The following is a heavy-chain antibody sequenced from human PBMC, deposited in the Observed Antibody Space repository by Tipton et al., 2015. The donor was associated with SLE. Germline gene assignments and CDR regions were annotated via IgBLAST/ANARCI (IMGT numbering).Heavy chain of an antibody. D-gene: IGHD5-18*01. CDR1: GGSVSSGSYY. J-gene: IGHJ6*03. V-gene: IGHV4-61*01. CDR2: IYYSGST. CDR3: ARDGAGYSYGYYYYYYMDV. Sequence: LRLSCTVSGGSVSSGSYYWSWIRQPPGKGLEWIGYIYYSGSTNYNPSLKSRVTISVDTSKNQFSLKLSSVTAADTAVYYCARDGAGYSYGYYYYYYMDVWGKGTTVTVSS.